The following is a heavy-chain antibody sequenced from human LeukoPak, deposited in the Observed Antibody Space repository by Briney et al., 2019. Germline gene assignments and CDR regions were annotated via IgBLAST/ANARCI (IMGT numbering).Heavy chain of an antibody. CDR3: ARVGLRPSRLTMIVVVSIDY. V-gene: IGHV3-48*03. J-gene: IGHJ4*02. Sequence: HPGGSLRLSCAASGFTFSSYEMNWVRQAPGKGLEWVSYISSSGSTIYYADSVKGRFTISRDNAKNSLYLQMNSLRAEDTAVYYCARVGLRPSRLTMIVVVSIDYWGQGTLVTVSS. CDR1: GFTFSSYE. CDR2: ISSSGSTI. D-gene: IGHD3-22*01.